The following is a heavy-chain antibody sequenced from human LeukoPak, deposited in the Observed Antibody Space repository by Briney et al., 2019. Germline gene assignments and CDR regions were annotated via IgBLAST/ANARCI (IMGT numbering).Heavy chain of an antibody. CDR1: GGSISSGDYY. D-gene: IGHD5-12*01. Sequence: SETLSLTCTVSGGSISSGDYYWSWIRQPPGKGLEWIAYMYYSGSTYYNPSLKSRVTMSADTSKNQFSLKLSSVTAADTAVYYWARVRGYDPLPTDYWGQGTLVTVSS. J-gene: IGHJ4*02. CDR3: ARVRGYDPLPTDY. CDR2: MYYSGST. V-gene: IGHV4-30-4*01.